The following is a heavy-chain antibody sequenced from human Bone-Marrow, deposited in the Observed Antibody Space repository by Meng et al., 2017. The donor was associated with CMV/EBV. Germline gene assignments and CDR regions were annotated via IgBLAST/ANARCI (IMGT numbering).Heavy chain of an antibody. V-gene: IGHV3-21*01. CDR2: ISSSSSYI. CDR1: GFTLSPFS. CDR3: ARDQAVGYDFWSGYHYY. D-gene: IGHD3-3*01. J-gene: IGHJ4*02. Sequence: GESLKISCVASGFTLSPFSMNWVRQAPGKGLEWVSSISSSSSYIHYADSVRGRFTISRDNAKNSLYLQMNSLRAEDTAVYYCARDQAVGYDFWSGYHYYWGQGTLVTVSS.